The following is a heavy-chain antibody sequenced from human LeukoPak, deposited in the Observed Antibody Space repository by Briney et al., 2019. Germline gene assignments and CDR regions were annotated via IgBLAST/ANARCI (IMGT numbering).Heavy chain of an antibody. Sequence: GGSLRLSCAASGFTFSDGWMSWVRQAPGKGLEWVGRIKSKSERGTTDYAAPVKGRFTISRDGSTNTVYLHMNSLKTEDTAVYFCTSNLYCSTSSCYTLDNWGQGTLVAVSP. V-gene: IGHV3-15*01. J-gene: IGHJ4*02. CDR1: GFTFSDGW. D-gene: IGHD2-2*02. CDR2: IKSKSERGTT. CDR3: TSNLYCSTSSCYTLDN.